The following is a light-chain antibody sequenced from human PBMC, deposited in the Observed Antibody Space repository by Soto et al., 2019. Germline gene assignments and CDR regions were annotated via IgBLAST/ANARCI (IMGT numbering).Light chain of an antibody. Sequence: DIPMTQSPSSLSASVGDRVPITCRASQGISTYLNWYQQKPGKAPKLLIYAASSLQSGVPSRFSGSGSGTDFTLTISSLQPEDFATYYCQQSYSTPWTFGQGTKVDI. CDR3: QQSYSTPWT. CDR2: AAS. V-gene: IGKV1-39*01. J-gene: IGKJ1*01. CDR1: QGISTY.